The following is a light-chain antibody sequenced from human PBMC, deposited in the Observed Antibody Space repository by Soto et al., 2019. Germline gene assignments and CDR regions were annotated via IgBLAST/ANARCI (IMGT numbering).Light chain of an antibody. Sequence: DIQMTQSPSTLSASVGDRVTITCRASQSISTWLAWYQQKPGKAPKLLIYDASSLQSGVPSRFSGHGSGTDFTLTISSLHPDDFATYYCQQYNSYTTFGQGTKVDIK. CDR3: QQYNSYTT. V-gene: IGKV1-5*01. J-gene: IGKJ2*01. CDR1: QSISTW. CDR2: DAS.